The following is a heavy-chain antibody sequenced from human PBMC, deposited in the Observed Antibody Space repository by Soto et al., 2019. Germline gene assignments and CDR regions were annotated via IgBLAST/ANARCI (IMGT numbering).Heavy chain of an antibody. V-gene: IGHV3-23*01. CDR2: VSDNGLST. CDR1: GFTFRTYA. Sequence: GGSLRLSCAASGFTFRTYALCWVRQSPGQGLAWVSTVSDNGLSTYYAGSVPGRFTISRDNSRNTLYLQMNGLRAEDTAVYYCAKSFYDRSCFDSWGLGTLVTVSS. CDR3: AKSFYDRSCFDS. J-gene: IGHJ5*01. D-gene: IGHD3-22*01.